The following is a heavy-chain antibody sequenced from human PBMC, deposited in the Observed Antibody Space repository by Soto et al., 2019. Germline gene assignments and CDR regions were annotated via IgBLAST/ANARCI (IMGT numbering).Heavy chain of an antibody. CDR1: GGSVNGYY. Sequence: SETLSLTCAVYGGSVNGYYWNWIRQPPGKGLEWIGETNHTGGTHYNPSLKSRVTMSVDTSKNQFSLRLSSVTAADTAIYYCATRITVFGLLIPPFDPWGQGTQVTVSS. V-gene: IGHV4-34*01. CDR3: ATRITVFGLLIPPFDP. J-gene: IGHJ5*02. D-gene: IGHD3-3*01. CDR2: TNHTGGT.